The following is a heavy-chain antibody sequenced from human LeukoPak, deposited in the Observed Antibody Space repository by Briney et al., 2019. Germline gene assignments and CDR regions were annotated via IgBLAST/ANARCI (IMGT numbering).Heavy chain of an antibody. J-gene: IGHJ4*02. CDR1: GYTFTGYY. D-gene: IGHD6-13*01. V-gene: IGHV1-2*02. CDR3: ASGYSSSWYYFDY. Sequence: ASVKVSCKAYGYTFTGYYKHWVRQAPGQGLEWMGWINPNSGGTNYAQKFQGRVTMTRDTSISTAYMELSRLRSDDTAVYYCASGYSSSWYYFDYWGQGTLVTVSS. CDR2: INPNSGGT.